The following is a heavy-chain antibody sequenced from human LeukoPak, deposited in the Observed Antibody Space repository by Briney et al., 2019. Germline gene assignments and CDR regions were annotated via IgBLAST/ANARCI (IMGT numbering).Heavy chain of an antibody. CDR3: AIPMIVVDDAFNI. CDR1: GLTFSTSI. CDR2: ISGNGTII. J-gene: IGHJ3*02. Sequence: KPGGSLRLSCAASGLTFSTSIMNWVRQAPGKGLEWVSSISGNGTIIYYADSVKGRFTISRDNAKNSLFLQMNSLRAEDTAMYYCAIPMIVVDDAFNIWGHGTMVTVSS. V-gene: IGHV3-21*01. D-gene: IGHD3-22*01.